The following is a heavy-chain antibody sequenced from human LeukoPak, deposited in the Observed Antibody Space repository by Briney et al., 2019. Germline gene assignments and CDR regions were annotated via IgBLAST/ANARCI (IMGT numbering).Heavy chain of an antibody. CDR1: GFTFDDHA. CDR2: FTWNSVSI. V-gene: IGHV3-9*01. J-gene: IGHJ6*02. CDR3: AKDIRGYFYGEDV. Sequence: GRSLRLSCAASGFTFDDHAMHWVRQVPGKGLEWVSGFTWNSVSIGYGDFVKGRFTISRDKAKNSLYLHMNSRRVEDTALYYCAKDIRGYFYGEDVWGQGTTVTGSS.